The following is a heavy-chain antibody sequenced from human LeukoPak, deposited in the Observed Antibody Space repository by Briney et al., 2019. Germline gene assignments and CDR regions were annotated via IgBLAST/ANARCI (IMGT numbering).Heavy chain of an antibody. V-gene: IGHV3-23*01. CDR2: ISGSGGST. D-gene: IGHD3-3*01. J-gene: IGHJ6*02. CDR1: GFMFNTYA. CDR3: AARDYDFWSGYYGALDYYGMDV. Sequence: PGGSLRLSCAASGFMFNTYAMSWVRQAPGKGLEWVSAISGSGGSTYYADSLKGRFTISRDNSKNTLYLQMNSLRAEDTAVYYCAARDYDFWSGYYGALDYYGMDVWGQGTTVTVSS.